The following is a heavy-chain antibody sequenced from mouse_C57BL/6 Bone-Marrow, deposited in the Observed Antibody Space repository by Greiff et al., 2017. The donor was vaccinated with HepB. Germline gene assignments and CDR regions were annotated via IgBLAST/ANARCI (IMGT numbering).Heavy chain of an antibody. Sequence: EVQLQQSGTVLVRPGASVKMSCKTSGYTFTSYWMHWVKQRPGQGLEWIGAIYPGNSDTSYNQKFKGKAKLTAVTSASTAYMELSSLTNEDSAVYYCTRVPYNYGAWFAYWGQGTLVTVSA. CDR1: GYTFTSYW. CDR2: IYPGNSDT. CDR3: TRVPYNYGAWFAY. J-gene: IGHJ3*01. D-gene: IGHD2-12*01. V-gene: IGHV1-5*01.